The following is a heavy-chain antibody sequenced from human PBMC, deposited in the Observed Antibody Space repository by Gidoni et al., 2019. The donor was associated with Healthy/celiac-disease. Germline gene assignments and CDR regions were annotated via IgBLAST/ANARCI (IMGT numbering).Heavy chain of an antibody. Sequence: EVQLVESGGGLVQTGGSLRLSCAASGFTFSSYWMSWVRQAPGKGLEWVANMKQDGSSEYYVNSVKGRFTISRDNAKNSLYLQMNSLRAEDTAVYYWARGGYDSSGYFRGYFDYWGQGTLVTVSS. CDR1: GFTFSSYW. CDR3: ARGGYDSSGYFRGYFDY. V-gene: IGHV3-7*03. CDR2: MKQDGSSE. D-gene: IGHD3-22*01. J-gene: IGHJ4*02.